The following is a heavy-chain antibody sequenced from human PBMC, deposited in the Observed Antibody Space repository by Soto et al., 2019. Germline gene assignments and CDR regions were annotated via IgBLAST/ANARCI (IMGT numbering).Heavy chain of an antibody. CDR3: ATRLKRTTGEGYYYYGMDV. V-gene: IGHV1-24*01. Sequence: QVQLVQSGAEVKKPGASVKVSCKVSGYTLTELSMHWVRQAPGKGLEWMGGFDPEDGETIYAQKFQGRVTMTEDTSTDPAYMELSSLRSEDTAVYYCATRLKRTTGEGYYYYGMDVWGQGTTVTVSS. CDR1: GYTLTELS. J-gene: IGHJ6*02. CDR2: FDPEDGET. D-gene: IGHD1-1*01.